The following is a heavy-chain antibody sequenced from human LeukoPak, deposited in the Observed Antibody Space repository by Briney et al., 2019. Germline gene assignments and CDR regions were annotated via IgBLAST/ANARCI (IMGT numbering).Heavy chain of an antibody. V-gene: IGHV4-30-2*01. CDR2: IFHTGST. D-gene: IGHD3-9*01. Sequence: SETLSLTCVVSGDSISSGAYSWSWIRQPPGKGLEWIGYIFHTGSTFYNPSLKSRVTISVDNSRNQFSLRLTSVTAADTAVYYCARHGEADRTYYDILTGPRGYWFDPWGQGTLVTVSS. J-gene: IGHJ5*02. CDR3: ARHGEADRTYYDILTGPRGYWFDP. CDR1: GDSISSGAYS.